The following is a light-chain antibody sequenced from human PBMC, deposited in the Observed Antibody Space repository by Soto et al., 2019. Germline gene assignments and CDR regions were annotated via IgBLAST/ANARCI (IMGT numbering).Light chain of an antibody. Sequence: QSVLTQPASVSGSPGQSITISCTGTSSDVGGYDFVSWYQQHPGKAPKLLIYEVSRRPSSFSNRFSGSKSANTASLTISELQAEYAADYYCPSYSSTSTLYVFGSGTKVPVL. V-gene: IGLV2-14*01. CDR2: EVS. CDR3: PSYSSTSTLYV. CDR1: SSDVGGYDF. J-gene: IGLJ1*01.